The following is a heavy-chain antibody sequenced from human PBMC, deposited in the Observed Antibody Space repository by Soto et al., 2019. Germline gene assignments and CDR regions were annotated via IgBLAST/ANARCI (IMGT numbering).Heavy chain of an antibody. V-gene: IGHV4-59*01. CDR2: IYYSGDT. J-gene: IGHJ4*02. CDR1: GGSMSSYY. CDR3: ARDSVGSGYD. D-gene: IGHD5-12*01. Sequence: QVQLQESGPGLVKPSETLSLTCAVSGGSMSSYYWSWIRQPPGKRPEWIGYIYYSGDTHYNPSLKSRVTISVDTSKNQFSLKLSSVTAADAAVYSCARDSVGSGYDWGQGTLVTVSS.